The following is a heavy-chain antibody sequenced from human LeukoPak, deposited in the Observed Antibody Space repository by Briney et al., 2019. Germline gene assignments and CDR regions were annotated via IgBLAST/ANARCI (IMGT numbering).Heavy chain of an antibody. CDR1: GFTFSSYA. D-gene: IGHD3-22*01. J-gene: IGHJ3*02. Sequence: GGSLRLSCAASGFTFSSYAMSWVRQAPGKGLEWVSAISGSGGSTYYADSVKGRFTISRDNSKNTLYLQMNSLRAEDTAVYYCAKDRSDYDSSGPGVWDAFDIWGQGTMVTVSS. CDR2: ISGSGGST. V-gene: IGHV3-23*01. CDR3: AKDRSDYDSSGPGVWDAFDI.